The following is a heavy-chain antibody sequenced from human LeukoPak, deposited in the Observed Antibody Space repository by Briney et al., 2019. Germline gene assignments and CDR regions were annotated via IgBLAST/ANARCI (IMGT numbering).Heavy chain of an antibody. J-gene: IGHJ6*02. V-gene: IGHV6-1*01. CDR2: TYYRSKWYN. CDR1: GDSVSSNSAA. D-gene: IGHD1-26*01. CDR3: ARGGVYYYGMDV. Sequence: SQTLSLTCAISGDSVSSNSAAWNWIRQSPSRGLEWLGRTYYRSKWYNDYAVSVRGRITNNPDTSKNQFSLQLNSVTPEDTAWYFCARGGVYYYGMDVWGQGTTVSVSS.